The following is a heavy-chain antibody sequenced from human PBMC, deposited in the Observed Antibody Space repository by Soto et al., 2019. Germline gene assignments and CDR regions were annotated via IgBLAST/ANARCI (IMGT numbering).Heavy chain of an antibody. J-gene: IGHJ5*02. CDR3: AGDLGGGYSSGWTFDP. V-gene: IGHV4-31*03. Sequence: QVQLQESGPGLVKPSQTLSLTCTVSGGSISSGGYYWSWIRQHPGKGLEWIGYIYYSGSTYYNPSLKGGVTRSVDTPKNQFSLKLSSVTAADTAVYYCAGDLGGGYSSGWTFDPWGQGTLVTVSS. CDR1: GGSISSGGYY. CDR2: IYYSGST. D-gene: IGHD6-19*01.